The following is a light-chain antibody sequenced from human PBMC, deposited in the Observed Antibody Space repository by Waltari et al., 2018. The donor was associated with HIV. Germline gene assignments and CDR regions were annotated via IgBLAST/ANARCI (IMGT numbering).Light chain of an antibody. CDR1: SNDVGAYNY. J-gene: IGLJ1*01. V-gene: IGLV2-11*01. CDR2: DLN. Sequence: QPPLTQSRSVSGSPGQSITISCTGTSNDVGAYNYVSWYQQHPGRAPKLLIFDLNRRPSGVPVLFSGSKSGNTASLTISGLQAEDEADYYCCSSAGRYTFVFGTGTKVTVL. CDR3: CSSAGRYTFV.